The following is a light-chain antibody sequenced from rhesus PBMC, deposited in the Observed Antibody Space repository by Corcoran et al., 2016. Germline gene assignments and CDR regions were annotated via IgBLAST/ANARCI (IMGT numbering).Light chain of an antibody. J-gene: IGKJ4*01. CDR1: QSLLDSEDGNTY. CDR2: EVS. V-gene: IGKV2-104*02. Sequence: DIVMTQTPLSLPVTPGEPASISCRSSQSLLDSEDGNTYLDWYLQKPGQSPQLLIYEVSNRASGVPDRFSGSGSDTDFTLKISRVEAEDVGVYYCMQALEFPLTFGEGTKVDIK. CDR3: MQALEFPLT.